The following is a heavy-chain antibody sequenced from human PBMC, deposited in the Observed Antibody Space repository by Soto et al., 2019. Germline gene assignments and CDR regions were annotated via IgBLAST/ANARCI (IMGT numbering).Heavy chain of an antibody. CDR2: ISSDGSST. Sequence: EVQLVESGGGLVQPGGSLRLSCAASGFTFSGYWMHWVRQAPGKGLVWVSRISSDGSSTNYADSLKDRFTISRDNAKNTLYLQMNSLRAGDTAVYYCARETIRAFDIWGQGTMVTVSS. CDR3: ARETIRAFDI. D-gene: IGHD3-9*01. V-gene: IGHV3-74*01. J-gene: IGHJ3*02. CDR1: GFTFSGYW.